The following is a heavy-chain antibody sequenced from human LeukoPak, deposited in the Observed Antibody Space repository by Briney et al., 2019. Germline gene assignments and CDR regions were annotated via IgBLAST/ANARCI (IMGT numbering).Heavy chain of an antibody. Sequence: GGSLRLSCAASGFSFSTYGMNWVRQAPGKGLEWVSYIGTSSSTIYYADSVKGRFTISRDNAKNSLYLQMNSLRDEDTAVYYCARHDYGGNSGDYWGQGTLVTVSS. CDR2: IGTSSSTI. D-gene: IGHD4-23*01. CDR1: GFSFSTYG. V-gene: IGHV3-48*02. CDR3: ARHDYGGNSGDY. J-gene: IGHJ4*02.